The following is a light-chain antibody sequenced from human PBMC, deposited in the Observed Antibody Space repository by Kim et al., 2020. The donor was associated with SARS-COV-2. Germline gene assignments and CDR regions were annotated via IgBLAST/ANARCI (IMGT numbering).Light chain of an antibody. Sequence: PGERATLSCRASQSVRGSYLAWYQQQKPGQAPRLLIYGASSRATGIPDRFSGIGSGTDFTLTISRLEPEDFAVYYCQQYGNAPDTFGQGTRL. CDR2: GAS. J-gene: IGKJ5*01. CDR1: QSVRGSY. V-gene: IGKV3-20*01. CDR3: QQYGNAPDT.